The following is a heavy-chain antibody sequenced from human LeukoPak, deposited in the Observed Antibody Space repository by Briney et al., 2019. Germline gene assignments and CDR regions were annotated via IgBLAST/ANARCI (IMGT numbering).Heavy chain of an antibody. CDR1: GGSISSYF. J-gene: IGHJ1*01. Sequence: PSETLSLTCTVSGGSISSYFWNWIRQPPGKGLEWIGYIYYSGSTNYNPSLKSRVTISVDTSKNQFFLKLSSVTAADTAVYYCARDWSDDGDGYFQHWGQGTLVTVSS. CDR3: ARDWSDDGDGYFQH. V-gene: IGHV4-59*12. CDR2: IYYSGST. D-gene: IGHD4-17*01.